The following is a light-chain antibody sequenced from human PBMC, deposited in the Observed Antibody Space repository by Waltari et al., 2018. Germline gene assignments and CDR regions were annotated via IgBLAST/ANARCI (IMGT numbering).Light chain of an antibody. J-gene: IGLJ1*01. V-gene: IGLV2-8*01. Sequence: QSALTQPPSASGSLGQSVTISCTGTSSDVGNYNYVSWYQQHPGRAPKLIIYDVNRRPSGVPDRFSGSKSGNTASRAVSGLQPEDEADYYCSSYAGSSYVFGTGTTVTVL. CDR1: SSDVGNYNY. CDR3: SSYAGSSYV. CDR2: DVN.